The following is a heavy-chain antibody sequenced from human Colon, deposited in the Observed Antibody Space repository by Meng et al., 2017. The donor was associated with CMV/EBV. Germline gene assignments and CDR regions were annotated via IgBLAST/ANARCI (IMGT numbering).Heavy chain of an antibody. Sequence: QAQPQQWGAGLLKPSATLSLTCVVSGGSFSNYYWSWSRQSPGKGLEWIGDIHQSGITNHNPSLQSRVTISIDTSKNQFSLKLSSVTAADTALYYCAGGTYQAWEVLYFWGQGTLVTVSS. D-gene: IGHD3-10*01. CDR1: GGSFSNYY. CDR2: IHQSGIT. J-gene: IGHJ4*02. V-gene: IGHV4-34*01. CDR3: AGGTYQAWEVLYF.